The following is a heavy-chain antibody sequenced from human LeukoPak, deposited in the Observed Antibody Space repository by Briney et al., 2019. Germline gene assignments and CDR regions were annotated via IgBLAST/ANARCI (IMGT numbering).Heavy chain of an antibody. J-gene: IGHJ4*02. Sequence: GGSLRLSCAASGFTFSSYAMHWVRQAPGKGLEWVAVISYDGSNKYYADSVKGRFTISRDNSKNTLYLQMNSLRAEDTAAYYCARPLAPRSHSSSRVDYWGQGTLVTVSS. D-gene: IGHD6-6*01. CDR3: ARPLAPRSHSSSRVDY. CDR2: ISYDGSNK. V-gene: IGHV3-30-3*01. CDR1: GFTFSSYA.